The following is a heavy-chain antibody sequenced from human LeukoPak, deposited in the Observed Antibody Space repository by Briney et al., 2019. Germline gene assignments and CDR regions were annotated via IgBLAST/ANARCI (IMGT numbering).Heavy chain of an antibody. J-gene: IGHJ3*02. CDR2: IYYSGST. CDR1: GGSISSYY. CDR3: ARVSPNYYDSSGYYYLRAFDI. Sequence: SETLSLTCTVSGGSISSYYWSWIRRPPGKGLEWMGYIYYSGSTNYNPSLKSRVTISVDTSKNQFSLKLSSVTAADTAVYYCARVSPNYYDSSGYYYLRAFDIWGQGTMVTVSS. D-gene: IGHD3-22*01. V-gene: IGHV4-59*01.